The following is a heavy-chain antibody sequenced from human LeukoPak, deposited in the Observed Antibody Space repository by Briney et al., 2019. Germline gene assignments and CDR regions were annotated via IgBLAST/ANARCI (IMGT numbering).Heavy chain of an antibody. CDR3: ARRYYYDSSGYYHDY. V-gene: IGHV4-39*01. CDR2: IYYSGST. J-gene: IGHJ4*02. Sequence: SETLSLTCTVSVGSISSSSYYWGWIRQPPGKGLEWIGSIYYSGSTYYNPSLKSRVTISVDTSKNQFSLKLSSVTAADTAVYYCARRYYYDSSGYYHDYWGQGTLVTVSS. CDR1: VGSISSSSYY. D-gene: IGHD3-22*01.